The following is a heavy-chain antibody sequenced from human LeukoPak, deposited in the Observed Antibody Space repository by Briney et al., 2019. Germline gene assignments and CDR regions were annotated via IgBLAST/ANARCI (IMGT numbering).Heavy chain of an antibody. J-gene: IGHJ2*01. CDR2: IGTAGDT. V-gene: IGHV3-13*01. CDR1: GFTFSSYD. Sequence: GGSLRLSCAASGFTFSSYDMHWVRQATGKGLECVSAIGTAGDTYYPGSVKGRFTNSRENAKNSLYLQMNSLRAGETAVYYCGRDRRGPVTTGRALVDWYFDLWGRGSMVTVSS. D-gene: IGHD4-17*01. CDR3: GRDRRGPVTTGRALVDWYFDL.